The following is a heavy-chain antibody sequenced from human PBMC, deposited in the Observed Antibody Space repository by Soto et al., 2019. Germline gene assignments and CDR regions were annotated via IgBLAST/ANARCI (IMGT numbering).Heavy chain of an antibody. CDR2: IKQDGSEK. D-gene: IGHD3-10*01. CDR1: GFTFSSYW. V-gene: IGHV3-7*05. J-gene: IGHJ4*02. CDR3: ARAVLVLKQRSLHHFDY. Sequence: GESLKISCAASGFTFSSYWMSWVRQAPGKGLEWVANIKQDGSEKYYVDSVKGRFTISRDNAKNSLYLQMNSLRAEDTAVYYCARAVLVLKQRSLHHFDYWGQGTLVTVSS.